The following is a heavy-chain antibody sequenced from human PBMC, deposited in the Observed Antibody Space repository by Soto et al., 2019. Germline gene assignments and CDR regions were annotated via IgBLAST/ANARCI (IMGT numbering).Heavy chain of an antibody. D-gene: IGHD3-9*01. J-gene: IGHJ4*02. CDR2: INAGNGNT. CDR3: ARDLLGTNYDILTGYSCLDY. Sequence: ASVKVSCKASGYTFTSYSMHWVRQAPGQRLEWMGWINAGNGNTKYSQKFQGRVTITRDTSASTAYMELSSLGSEDTAVHYCARDLLGTNYDILTGYSCLDYWGQGTLVTVSS. CDR1: GYTFTSYS. V-gene: IGHV1-3*01.